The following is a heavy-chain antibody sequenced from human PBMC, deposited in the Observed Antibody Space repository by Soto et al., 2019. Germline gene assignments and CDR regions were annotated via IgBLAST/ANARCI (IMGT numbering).Heavy chain of an antibody. V-gene: IGHV5-51*01. Sequence: GESLKISCQCSGYKFTDYWIAWVRQVPGKGLEWMGTIYPGDSDTRYGPSFQGQVTISVGKSIDTAYLQLNDLKASDTAIYYCARHASPGIAAAAPKWFDPWGQGTLVTVSS. CDR2: IYPGDSDT. D-gene: IGHD6-13*01. CDR3: ARHASPGIAAAAPKWFDP. J-gene: IGHJ5*02. CDR1: GYKFTDYW.